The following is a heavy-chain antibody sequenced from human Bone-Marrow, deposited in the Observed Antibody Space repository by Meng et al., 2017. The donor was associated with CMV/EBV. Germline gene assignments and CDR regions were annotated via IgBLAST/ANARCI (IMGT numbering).Heavy chain of an antibody. V-gene: IGHV3-21*01. Sequence: GESLKISCAASGFTFGYYYMSWVRQAPGKGLEWVSSISSSSAYIYYIDSVKGRFTISRDNAKNSLYLQMNSLRAEDTAVYYCARDSPVRSSSGDYYYGMDVWGQGTTVTVSS. CDR1: GFTFGYYY. D-gene: IGHD6-13*01. J-gene: IGHJ6*02. CDR2: ISSSSAYI. CDR3: ARDSPVRSSSGDYYYGMDV.